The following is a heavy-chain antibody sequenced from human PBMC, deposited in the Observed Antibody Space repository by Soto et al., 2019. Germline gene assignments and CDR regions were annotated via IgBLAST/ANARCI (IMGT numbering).Heavy chain of an antibody. CDR1: GYSINSDYY. J-gene: IGHJ4*02. D-gene: IGHD3-10*01. CDR2: VDHSGRT. Sequence: ETLSLTCAVSGYSINSDYYWGWIRQPPGKGLEWIGSVDHSGRTYYSPSLRRRLTIFIDTSKNQFSLRLTSVTAADTAMYFCAKKGYYPSGKINLFDSWGPGTLVTVSS. CDR3: AKKGYYPSGKINLFDS. V-gene: IGHV4-38-2*01.